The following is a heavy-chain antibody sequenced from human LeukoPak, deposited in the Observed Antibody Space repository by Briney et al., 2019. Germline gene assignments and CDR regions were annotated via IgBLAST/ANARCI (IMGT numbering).Heavy chain of an antibody. D-gene: IGHD3-22*01. V-gene: IGHV3-23*01. Sequence: PGGSLRLSCAASGFTVSSNYMSWVRQAPGKGLEWVSATSGGGGSTYYADSVKGRFTISRDNSKNTLYLQMNSLRAEDTAVYYCAKSTSYYYDTTGLFDYWGQGTLVTVSS. J-gene: IGHJ4*02. CDR2: TSGGGGST. CDR3: AKSTSYYYDTTGLFDY. CDR1: GFTVSSNY.